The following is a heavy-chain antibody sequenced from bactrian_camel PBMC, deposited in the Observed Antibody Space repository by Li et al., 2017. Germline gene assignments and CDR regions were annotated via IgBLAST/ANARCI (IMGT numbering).Heavy chain of an antibody. Sequence: DVQLVESGGGSVNLGGSLTLSCEASGFPTMQRLSMGWFRQAPGKEREGLAAIDDVGVTRYIDSVKGRFTVSLDNTNNTLYLQMNNLTPDDTGKYYCAVGQRVYDAIEPLCTHQAEFTNFGEGTQVTVS. CDR2: IDDVGVT. V-gene: IGHV3S67*01. CDR1: GFPTMQRLS. J-gene: IGHJ4*01. D-gene: IGHD4*01.